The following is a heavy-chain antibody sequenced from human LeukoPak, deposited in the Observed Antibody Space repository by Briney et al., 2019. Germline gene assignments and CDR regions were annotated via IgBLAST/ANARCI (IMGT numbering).Heavy chain of an antibody. Sequence: ASVKVSCKASGYTFTSYDINWVRQATGQGLECMGWMNPNSGNTGYAQKFQGRVTITRNTSISTAYMELSSLRSEDTAVYYCARLVYASTYNWFDPWGQGTLVTVSS. CDR1: GYTFTSYD. CDR3: ARLVYASTYNWFDP. D-gene: IGHD2-8*01. V-gene: IGHV1-8*03. J-gene: IGHJ5*02. CDR2: MNPNSGNT.